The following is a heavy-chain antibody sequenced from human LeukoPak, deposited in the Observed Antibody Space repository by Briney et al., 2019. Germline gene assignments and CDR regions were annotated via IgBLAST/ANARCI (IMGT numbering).Heavy chain of an antibody. CDR3: ARERRRPPYNYYYMDV. CDR2: ISSSGDSI. J-gene: IGHJ6*03. V-gene: IGHV3-11*01. Sequence: PGGSLRLSCAASGFKFSDYYMTWIRQAPGKGLEWVSYISSSGDSIYYADSVEGRFTISRDNAKNSLYLQMNSLRAEDTAVYYCARERRRPPYNYYYMDVWGKGTTVTISS. CDR1: GFKFSDYY.